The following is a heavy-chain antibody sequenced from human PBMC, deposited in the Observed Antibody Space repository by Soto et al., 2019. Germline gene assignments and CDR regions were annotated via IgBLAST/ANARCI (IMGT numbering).Heavy chain of an antibody. D-gene: IGHD3-16*02. CDR1: GGSFSGYY. CDR2: INHSGST. CDR3: ARGKLSDYVWGSYRYHFDH. J-gene: IGHJ4*02. V-gene: IGHV4-34*01. Sequence: SETLSLTCAVYGGSFSGYYWSWIRQPPGKGLEWIGEINHSGSTNYNPSLKSRVTISVGTSKNQFSLKLSSVTAADTAVYYCARGKLSDYVWGSYRYHFDHWGQGTVVTVSS.